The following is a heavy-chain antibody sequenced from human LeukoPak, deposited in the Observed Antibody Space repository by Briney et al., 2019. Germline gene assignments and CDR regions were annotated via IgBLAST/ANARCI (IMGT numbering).Heavy chain of an antibody. D-gene: IGHD3-9*01. CDR1: GYSISSGTYY. CDR3: ARRRGFTILWNWFDP. J-gene: IGHJ5*02. V-gene: IGHV4-61*02. Sequence: SETLYLTCTVSGYSISSGTYYWTWIRQPAGKGLEWIGRISTSGSTNYNPSLKSRVTISLDTSKNQFSLKLTSVTVADTAVYYCARRRGFTILWNWFDPWGQGTLVTVSS. CDR2: ISTSGST.